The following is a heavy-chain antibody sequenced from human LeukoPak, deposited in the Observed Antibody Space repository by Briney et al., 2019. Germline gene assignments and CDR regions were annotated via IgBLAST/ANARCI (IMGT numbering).Heavy chain of an antibody. Sequence: PGGSLRLSCAASGFTFSDYYMSWIRQAPGKGLEWVSYISSSGSTIYYADSVKGRFTISRDNAKNSLYLQMNSLRAEDTAVYYCARVGSAYCGGDCPNYFDYWGQGTLVTVSS. CDR3: ARVGSAYCGGDCPNYFDY. D-gene: IGHD2-21*02. CDR2: ISSSGSTI. CDR1: GFTFSDYY. J-gene: IGHJ4*02. V-gene: IGHV3-11*04.